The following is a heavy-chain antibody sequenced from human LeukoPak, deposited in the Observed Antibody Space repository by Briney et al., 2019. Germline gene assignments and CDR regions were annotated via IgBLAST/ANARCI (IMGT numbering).Heavy chain of an antibody. J-gene: IGHJ4*02. V-gene: IGHV1-2*02. CDR2: INPNSGDT. Sequence: ASVKVSCKASGYTFTGYYMHWVRQAPGQGLEWMGWINPNSGDTNYAQKFQGRVTMTRDTSISTAYMELSRLRSDDTAVYYCAALMTTVVHTFDYWGQGTLVTVSS. CDR3: AALMTTVVHTFDY. CDR1: GYTFTGYY. D-gene: IGHD4-23*01.